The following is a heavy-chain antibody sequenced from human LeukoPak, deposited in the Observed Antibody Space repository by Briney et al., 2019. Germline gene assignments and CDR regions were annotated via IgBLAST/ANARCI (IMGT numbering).Heavy chain of an antibody. V-gene: IGHV1-2*02. D-gene: IGHD2-15*01. CDR1: GYSFTGYY. J-gene: IGHJ6*02. CDR3: ARVAVAALDSFSDCGMAA. CDR2: INPNSGGR. Sequence: ASVKVSFKASGYSFTGYYMHWVRQGPGQGLEWKGWINPNSGGRNYAQKFQGRVTMTRDTSISTAYMELLRLRTDATAVYCCARVAVAALDSFSDCGMAAWGQGTTVTVSS.